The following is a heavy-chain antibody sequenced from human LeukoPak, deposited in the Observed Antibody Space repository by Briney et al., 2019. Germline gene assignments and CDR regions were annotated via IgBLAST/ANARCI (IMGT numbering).Heavy chain of an antibody. CDR1: GGSFSGYY. CDR2: INHSGST. J-gene: IGHJ5*02. V-gene: IGHV4-34*01. D-gene: IGHD3-3*01. CDR3: ARNRRFLEWLRPRNWFDP. Sequence: PSETLCLTCAVYGGSFSGYYWSWIRQPPGKGLEWIGEINHSGSTNYNPSLKSRVTISVDTSKNQFSLKLSSVTAADTAVYYCARNRRFLEWLRPRNWFDPWGQGTLVTVSS.